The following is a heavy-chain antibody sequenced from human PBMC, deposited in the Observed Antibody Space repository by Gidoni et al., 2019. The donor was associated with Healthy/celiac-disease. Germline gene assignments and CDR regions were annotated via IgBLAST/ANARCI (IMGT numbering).Heavy chain of an antibody. CDR2: IIPIVGTA. CDR1: RGTFSSYA. CDR3: ARVGYGDYRYYYYGMDV. D-gene: IGHD4-17*01. V-gene: IGHV1-69*01. Sequence: QVQLVQAGAEGKTPGSSVKVSCKASRGTFSSYAIRWVRQATGQGREWMGVIIPIVGTANYAQKFQGRVTITADESTSTAYIELSSLRSEDTAVYYCARVGYGDYRYYYYGMDVWGQGTTVTVSS. J-gene: IGHJ6*02.